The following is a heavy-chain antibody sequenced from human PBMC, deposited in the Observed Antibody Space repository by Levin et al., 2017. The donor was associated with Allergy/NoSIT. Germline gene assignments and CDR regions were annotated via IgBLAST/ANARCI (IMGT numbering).Heavy chain of an antibody. Sequence: AGGSLRLSCAASGFTFKNSAMGWVRQAPGQGLEWVSGISGSGEDIHYADSLKGRLTISRDNSKSTLYLQINSLRVEDTATYYGARGITIFGIGRLDDWGQGTPVTVSS. CDR1: GFTFKNSA. CDR3: ARGITIFGIGRLDD. CDR2: ISGSGEDI. V-gene: IGHV3-23*01. J-gene: IGHJ4*02. D-gene: IGHD3-3*01.